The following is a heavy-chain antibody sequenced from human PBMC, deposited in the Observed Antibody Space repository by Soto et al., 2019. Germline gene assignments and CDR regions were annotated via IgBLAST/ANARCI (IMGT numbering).Heavy chain of an antibody. J-gene: IGHJ6*02. V-gene: IGHV3-66*01. CDR1: GFDASVNY. Sequence: EVQLVESGGTLVQPGGSLRLSCAASGFDASVNYMTWVRQAPGKGLEWVSLINAAGSTLYADSAKGRFTISRDDSNNTLSLQMNSLRVEDTAMYYCVRENYYYGMDVWGQGTAVTVSS. CDR2: INAAGST. CDR3: VRENYYYGMDV.